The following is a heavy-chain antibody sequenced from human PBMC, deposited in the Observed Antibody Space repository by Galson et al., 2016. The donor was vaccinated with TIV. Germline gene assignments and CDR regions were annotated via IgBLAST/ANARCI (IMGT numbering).Heavy chain of an antibody. J-gene: IGHJ4*02. D-gene: IGHD4-11*01. CDR3: ANCQKTYRCDS. Sequence: SVKVSCKASGGTLTSYAINWVRQAPGQGLEWMGGIIPLSHTPSYAQKYHDRVTIVADTSTRTVYMELRSLRSEDTAVYYCANCQKTYRCDSWGRGPRVTVSS. CDR1: GGTLTSYA. CDR2: IIPLSHTP. V-gene: IGHV1-69*06.